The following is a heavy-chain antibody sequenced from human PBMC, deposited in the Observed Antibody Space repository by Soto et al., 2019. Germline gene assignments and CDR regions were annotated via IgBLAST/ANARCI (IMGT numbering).Heavy chain of an antibody. J-gene: IGHJ4*02. V-gene: IGHV3-30*18. Sequence: GGSLRLSCAASGFTFSSYGMHWVRQAPGKGLEWVAVISYDGSNKYYADSVKGRFTISRDNSKNTLYLQMNSLRAEDTAVYYCAKDMTTVVTILGQDYWGQGTLVTVSS. D-gene: IGHD4-17*01. CDR1: GFTFSSYG. CDR3: AKDMTTVVTILGQDY. CDR2: ISYDGSNK.